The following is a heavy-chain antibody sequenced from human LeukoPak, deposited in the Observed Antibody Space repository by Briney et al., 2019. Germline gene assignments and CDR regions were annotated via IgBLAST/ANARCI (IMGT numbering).Heavy chain of an antibody. D-gene: IGHD3-16*01. J-gene: IGHJ5*02. CDR1: GFTFSTYW. V-gene: IGHV3-74*01. Sequence: GGSLRLSCAASGFTFSTYWMHWVRQAPGKGLVWVSRINSDGSSTSYADSVKGRFTISRDNAKNTLYLQMNSLRAEDTAVYYCAKDDNYIRFLSWGQGTLVTVSS. CDR2: INSDGSST. CDR3: AKDDNYIRFLS.